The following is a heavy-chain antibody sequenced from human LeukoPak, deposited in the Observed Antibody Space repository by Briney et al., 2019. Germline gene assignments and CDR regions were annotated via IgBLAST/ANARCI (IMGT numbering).Heavy chain of an antibody. J-gene: IGHJ3*02. Sequence: SVKVSCKASGGTFSSYAISWVRQAPGQGLEWMGRIIPILGTANYAQKFQGRVTITADKSTSTAYMELSSLRSEGTAVYYCARDKDDDAFDIWGQGTMVTVSS. CDR1: GGTFSSYA. CDR2: IIPILGTA. V-gene: IGHV1-69*04. CDR3: ARDKDDDAFDI.